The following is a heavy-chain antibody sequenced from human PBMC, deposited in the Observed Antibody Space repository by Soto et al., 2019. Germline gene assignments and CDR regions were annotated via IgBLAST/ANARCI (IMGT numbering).Heavy chain of an antibody. Sequence: SLRLSCAAYGFPVSRNYMSCVRQAPGKGLEWVSVIYSGGSTYYADSVKGRFTISRDNSKNTLYLQMNSLGAEDTAVYYCARDLDYYGSGSSGGNWFDPWGQGT. CDR1: GFPVSRNY. D-gene: IGHD3-10*01. J-gene: IGHJ5*02. CDR2: IYSGGST. V-gene: IGHV3-53*01. CDR3: ARDLDYYGSGSSGGNWFDP.